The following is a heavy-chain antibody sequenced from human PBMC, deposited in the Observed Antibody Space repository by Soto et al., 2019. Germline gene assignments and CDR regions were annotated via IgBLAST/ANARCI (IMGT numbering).Heavy chain of an antibody. J-gene: IGHJ4*02. CDR3: AKERDARGYFDY. D-gene: IGHD6-6*01. CDR1: GFTFSTYS. Sequence: EVQLLESGGGLVQPGGSLRLSCAASGFTFSTYSMSWVRQAPGQGLEWVSAITGSGTNTYYVDSAKGRFTISRDNSKNTLYLQMNSLRAEDTAVYYCAKERDARGYFDYWGQGTLVIVSS. CDR2: ITGSGTNT. V-gene: IGHV3-23*01.